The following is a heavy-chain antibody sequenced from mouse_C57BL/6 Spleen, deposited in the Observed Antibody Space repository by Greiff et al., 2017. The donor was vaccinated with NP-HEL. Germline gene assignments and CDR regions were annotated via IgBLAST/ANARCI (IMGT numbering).Heavy chain of an antibody. J-gene: IGHJ2*01. CDR2: ISYDGSN. D-gene: IGHD1-1*01. V-gene: IGHV3-6*01. Sequence: EVKLQESGPGLVKPSQSLSLTCSVTGYSITSGYYWNWIRQFPGNKLEWMGYISYDGSNNYNPSLKNRISITRDTSKNQFFLKLNSVTTEDTATYYCARDGGTTVVATDVYFDYWGQGTTLTVSS. CDR3: ARDGGTTVVATDVYFDY. CDR1: GYSITSGYY.